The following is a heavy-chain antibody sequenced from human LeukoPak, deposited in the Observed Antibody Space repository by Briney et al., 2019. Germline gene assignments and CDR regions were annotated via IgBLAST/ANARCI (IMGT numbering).Heavy chain of an antibody. D-gene: IGHD3-22*01. CDR3: AKDQHYDSSGYNHAFDY. J-gene: IGHJ4*02. Sequence: GRSLRLSCAASGFTFSSYGMHWVRQAPGKGLEWVAVIWYDGSNKYYADSVEGRFTISRDNSKNTLYLQMNSLRAEDTAVYYCAKDQHYDSSGYNHAFDYWGQGTLVTVSS. V-gene: IGHV3-33*06. CDR1: GFTFSSYG. CDR2: IWYDGSNK.